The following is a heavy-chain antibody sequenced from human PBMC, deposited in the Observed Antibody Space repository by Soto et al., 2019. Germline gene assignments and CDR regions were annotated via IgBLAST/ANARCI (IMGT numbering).Heavy chain of an antibody. V-gene: IGHV4-39*01. CDR3: ARHRIEVVWRGFDF. CDR2: SSYNGGT. J-gene: IGHJ4*02. D-gene: IGHD3-10*01. Sequence: SDALSITCTVSTGSSSFTNAYWSWIRQPPGKGLQWIGSSSYNGGTFYNPSLKGRVVISFDTSKKQSSLQVTSVTAADTAVYFCARHRIEVVWRGFDFWGQGSPVTVSS. CDR1: TGSSSFTNAY.